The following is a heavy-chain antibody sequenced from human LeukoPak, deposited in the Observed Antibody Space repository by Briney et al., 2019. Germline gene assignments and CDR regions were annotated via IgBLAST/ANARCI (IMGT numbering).Heavy chain of an antibody. D-gene: IGHD3-16*02. V-gene: IGHV4-39*07. CDR2: IDYSGNT. J-gene: IGHJ4*02. CDR1: GGSISSSGYC. Sequence: SETLSLTCTVSGGSISSSGYCWGWIRQPPGKGLEWIGSIDYSGNTNYNPSLKSRVTISVDTSKNQFSLKLSSVTAADTAVYYCASPMGELSSLIDYWGQGTLVTVSS. CDR3: ASPMGELSSLIDY.